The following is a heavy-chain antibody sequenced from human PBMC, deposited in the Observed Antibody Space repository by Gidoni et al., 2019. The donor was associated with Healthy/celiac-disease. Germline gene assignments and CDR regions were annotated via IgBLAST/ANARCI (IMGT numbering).Heavy chain of an antibody. Sequence: EVQLLESGGGLVQPGGSLRFSCAASGFPFSSSAIRWVRQAPGKGLEWVSAISGSGGSTYYADSVKGRCTISRDNSKNTLYLQMNSLRAEDTAVYYCAKDQGYCSGGSCPGVYYFDYWGQGTLVTVSS. CDR1: GFPFSSSA. J-gene: IGHJ4*02. D-gene: IGHD2-15*01. V-gene: IGHV3-23*01. CDR3: AKDQGYCSGGSCPGVYYFDY. CDR2: ISGSGGST.